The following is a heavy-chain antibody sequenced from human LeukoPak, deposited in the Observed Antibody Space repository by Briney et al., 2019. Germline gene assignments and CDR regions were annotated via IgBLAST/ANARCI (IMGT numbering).Heavy chain of an antibody. D-gene: IGHD6-19*01. J-gene: IGHJ4*02. V-gene: IGHV3-48*03. CDR3: ARVRAVAGPLDY. CDR1: GFTFSSYE. CDR2: ISSSGSTI. Sequence: QPGGSLRLSCAASGFTFSSYEMNWVRQAPGKGLEWVSYISSSGSTIYYADSVKGRFTISRDNAKNSLYLQMNSLRAEDTAVDYCARVRAVAGPLDYWGQGTLVTVSS.